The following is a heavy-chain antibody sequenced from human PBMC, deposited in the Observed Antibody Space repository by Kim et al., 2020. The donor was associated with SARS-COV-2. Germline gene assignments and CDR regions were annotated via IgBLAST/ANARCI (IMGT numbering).Heavy chain of an antibody. CDR3: AARSSSSYFDL. Sequence: ASVKVSCKASGYTFSSIAMHWVRQAPGQGLEWMGWMNTNTGDPTYAQGFTGRFVFSLDTSVSTAYLQISSLRPEDTAIYFGAARSSSSYFDLWGRGTLVT. CDR1: GYTFSSIA. J-gene: IGHJ2*01. V-gene: IGHV7-4-1*02. D-gene: IGHD6-13*01. CDR2: MNTNTGDP.